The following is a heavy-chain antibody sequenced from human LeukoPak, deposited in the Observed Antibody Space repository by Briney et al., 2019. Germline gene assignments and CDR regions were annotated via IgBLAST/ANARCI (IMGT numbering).Heavy chain of an antibody. CDR2: LYYSGST. Sequence: PSETLSLTCSVSGGSISSYYWSWIRQPPGKGLEWIGYLYYSGSTNSNPSLKSRVTMSVDTSKNQFSLKLRSVAAADTAVYYCARGGSGISNAFDIWGQGTMVTVSS. J-gene: IGHJ3*02. D-gene: IGHD3-10*01. V-gene: IGHV4-59*01. CDR3: ARGGSGISNAFDI. CDR1: GGSISSYY.